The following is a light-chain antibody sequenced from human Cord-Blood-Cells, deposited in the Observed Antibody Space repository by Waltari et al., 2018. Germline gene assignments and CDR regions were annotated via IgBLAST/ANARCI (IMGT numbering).Light chain of an antibody. J-gene: IGKJ2*01. CDR2: WAS. Sequence: DIVMTQSPDSLAVSLGERATINCKSSQSDLYSSNNKNYLAWYQQKPGQPPKLLIYWASTRESGVPDRFSGSGSGTDFTLTISSLQAEDVAVYYCQQYYSTLYTFGQGTKLEIK. V-gene: IGKV4-1*01. CDR3: QQYYSTLYT. CDR1: QSDLYSSNNKNY.